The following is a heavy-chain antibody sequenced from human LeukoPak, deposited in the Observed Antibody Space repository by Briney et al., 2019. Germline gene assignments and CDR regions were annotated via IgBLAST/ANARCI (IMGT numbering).Heavy chain of an antibody. D-gene: IGHD5-18*01. CDR3: ARRSSLAMVSRFDY. CDR2: IYPGDSDT. CDR1: GYSFATYW. Sequence: GESLKISCKGSGYSFATYWIGWVRQMPGKGLEWMGIIYPGDSDTRYSPSFQGQVTISADKSISTAYLQWSSLKASDTAMYYCARRSSLAMVSRFDYWGQGTLVTVSS. V-gene: IGHV5-51*01. J-gene: IGHJ4*02.